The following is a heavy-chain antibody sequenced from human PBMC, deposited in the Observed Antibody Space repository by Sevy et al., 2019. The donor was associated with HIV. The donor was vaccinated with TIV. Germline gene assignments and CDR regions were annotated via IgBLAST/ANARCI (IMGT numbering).Heavy chain of an antibody. CDR3: AGDAGYSTDWYPSDY. CDR2: ISYDGSSH. CDR1: EFMFSTYA. V-gene: IGHV3-30-3*01. J-gene: IGHJ4*02. Sequence: GGSLRLSCAASEFMFSTYAMHWVRQAPGKGLEWVAVISYDGSSHYYADSVKGRFTISRDNSKNTLFLQMNSLRLEDTAFYYCAGDAGYSTDWYPSDYWGQGTLVTVSS. D-gene: IGHD6-19*01.